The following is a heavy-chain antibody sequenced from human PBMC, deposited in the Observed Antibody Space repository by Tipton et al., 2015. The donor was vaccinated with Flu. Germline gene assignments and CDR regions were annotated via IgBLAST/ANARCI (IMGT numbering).Heavy chain of an antibody. D-gene: IGHD2-2*01. Sequence: TLSLTCTVSGDSMNNYYWSWIRQPAGKGLEWIGRIYASGSTTYNPSLKSRVTMSLDTSKNQFSLKLTSVTAADTAMYYCARDVAAIPAAIRDWGQGTLVTVSS. CDR3: ARDVAAIPAAIRD. V-gene: IGHV4-4*07. CDR2: IYASGST. J-gene: IGHJ4*02. CDR1: GDSMNNYY.